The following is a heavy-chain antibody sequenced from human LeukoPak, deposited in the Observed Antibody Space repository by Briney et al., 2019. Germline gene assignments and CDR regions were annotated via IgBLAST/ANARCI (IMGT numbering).Heavy chain of an antibody. Sequence: GGSLRLSCAASGFTFNNYGMNWVRQAPGKGLEWVSVVSTSGDNGYYADSVQGRSTISRDNSKNSLYLQMNSLSAEDTAVYYCAKGGTATTDRYFDYWGQGTLVTVSS. CDR3: AKGGTATTDRYFDY. CDR2: VSTSGDNG. V-gene: IGHV3-23*01. D-gene: IGHD4-11*01. J-gene: IGHJ4*02. CDR1: GFTFNNYG.